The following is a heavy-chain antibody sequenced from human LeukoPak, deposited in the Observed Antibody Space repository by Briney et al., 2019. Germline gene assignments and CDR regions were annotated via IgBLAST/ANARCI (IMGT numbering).Heavy chain of an antibody. D-gene: IGHD3-22*01. J-gene: IGHJ4*02. Sequence: SETLSLTCSVSGGSISSSSYYWGWIRQPPGKGLVWIGSIYYSGSTYYNPSLKSRVTISVDTSKNQFSLKLSSVTAADTAVYYCARENYYDSSGYCDYWGQGTLVTVSS. CDR3: ARENYYDSSGYCDY. CDR1: GGSISSSSYY. V-gene: IGHV4-39*07. CDR2: IYYSGST.